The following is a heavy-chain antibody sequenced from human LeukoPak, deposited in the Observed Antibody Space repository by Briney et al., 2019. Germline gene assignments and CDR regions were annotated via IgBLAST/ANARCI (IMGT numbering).Heavy chain of an antibody. J-gene: IGHJ4*02. CDR1: GYTFTGYY. CDR3: ARGTMVYDFWSGMNDY. CDR2: INPNSGGT. Sequence: ASVKVSCKASGYTFTGYYMHWVRQAPGQGLEWMGWINPNSGGTNYAQKFQGRVTMTRDTSISTAYMELSRLRSDDTAVYYCARGTMVYDFWSGMNDYWGQGTLVTVSS. V-gene: IGHV1-2*02. D-gene: IGHD3-3*01.